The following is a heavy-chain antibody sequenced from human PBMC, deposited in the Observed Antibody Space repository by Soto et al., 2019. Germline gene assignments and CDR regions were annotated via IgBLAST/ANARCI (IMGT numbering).Heavy chain of an antibody. D-gene: IGHD2-21*02. CDR2: IYYSGST. CDR1: GGSISSSSYY. V-gene: IGHV4-39*01. CDR3: ARGPGQGGLMVVTANLDNWFDP. Sequence: SETLSLTCTVSGGSISSSSYYWGWIRQPPGKGLEWIGSIYYSGSTYYNPSLKSRVTISVDTSKNQFSLKLSSVTAADTAVYYCARGPGQGGLMVVTANLDNWFDPWGQGTLVTVSS. J-gene: IGHJ5*02.